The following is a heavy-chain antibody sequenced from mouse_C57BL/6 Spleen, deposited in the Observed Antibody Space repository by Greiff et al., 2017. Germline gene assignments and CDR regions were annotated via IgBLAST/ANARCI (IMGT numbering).Heavy chain of an antibody. CDR3: ARAYYGSNYFDY. V-gene: IGHV1-82*01. CDR1: GYAFSSTW. Sequence: QVHVKQSGPELVKPGASVKISCKASGYAFSSTWMNWVKQRPGKGLEWIGRIYPGDGDTNYNGKFKGKATLTADKSSSTAYMQLSSLTSEDSAVYFCARAYYGSNYFDYWGQGTTLTVSS. CDR2: IYPGDGDT. J-gene: IGHJ2*01. D-gene: IGHD1-1*01.